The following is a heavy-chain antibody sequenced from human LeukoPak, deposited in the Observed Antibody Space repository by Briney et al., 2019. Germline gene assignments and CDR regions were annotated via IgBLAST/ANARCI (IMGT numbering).Heavy chain of an antibody. V-gene: IGHV3-48*04. CDR3: AWSIEAAGLNGRY. CDR1: GFTFSTYS. Sequence: GGSLRLSCAASGFTFSTYSMNWVRQAPGQGLEWVSYISSSSNTIYYADSVEGRFTISRDNAKNSLYLQMNSLRAEDTAVYYCAWSIEAAGLNGRYWGQGTLVTVSS. J-gene: IGHJ4*02. CDR2: ISSSSNTI. D-gene: IGHD6-13*01.